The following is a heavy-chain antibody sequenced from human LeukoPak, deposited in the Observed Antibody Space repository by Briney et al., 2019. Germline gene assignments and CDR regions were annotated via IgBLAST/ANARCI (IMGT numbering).Heavy chain of an antibody. CDR1: GFTFSSYA. CDR2: ISYDGSNK. J-gene: IGHJ6*02. CDR3: ARGRKYGSSWCGIDV. V-gene: IGHV3-30*03. D-gene: IGHD6-13*01. Sequence: GGSLRLSCAASGFTFSSYAMSWVRQAPGKGLEWVAAISYDGSNKYDGDSVKGRVTISRDNSKNTLSLQMSSLRAEDTAVYYCARGRKYGSSWCGIDVWGQGTTVIVSS.